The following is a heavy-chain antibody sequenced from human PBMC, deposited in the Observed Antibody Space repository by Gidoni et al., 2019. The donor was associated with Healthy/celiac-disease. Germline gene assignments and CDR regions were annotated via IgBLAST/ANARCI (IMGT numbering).Heavy chain of an antibody. Sequence: QVQLQESGPGLVKPSQTLSLTCTVSGGSTSRGSYYWSWIRQPAGKGLEWIGRIYTSGSTNYNPSLKSRVTISVDTSKNQFSLKLSSVTAADTAVYYCARGRVVLRFLEWLPYFDYWGQGTLVTVSS. CDR1: GGSTSRGSYY. D-gene: IGHD3-3*01. J-gene: IGHJ4*02. V-gene: IGHV4-61*02. CDR2: IYTSGST. CDR3: ARGRVVLRFLEWLPYFDY.